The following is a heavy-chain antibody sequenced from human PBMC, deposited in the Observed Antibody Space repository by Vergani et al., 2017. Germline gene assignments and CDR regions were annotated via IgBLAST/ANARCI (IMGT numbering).Heavy chain of an antibody. V-gene: IGHV3-23*01. CDR1: GFTFSSYA. D-gene: IGHD3-22*01. CDR3: ARGAIITMIVVVPGYMDV. Sequence: EVQLLESGGGLVQPGGSLRLSCAASGFTFSSYAMSWVRQAPGKGLEWVSAISGSGGSTYYADAVKGRFTISRDNSKNTLYLQMNSLRAEDTAVYYCARGAIITMIVVVPGYMDVWGKGTTVTVSS. J-gene: IGHJ6*03. CDR2: ISGSGGST.